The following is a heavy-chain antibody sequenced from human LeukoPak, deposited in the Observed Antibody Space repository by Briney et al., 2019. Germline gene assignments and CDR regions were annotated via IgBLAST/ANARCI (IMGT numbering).Heavy chain of an antibody. V-gene: IGHV4-4*07. J-gene: IGHJ4*02. Sequence: PSETLSLTCTVPGVSISTYYWSWIRQPAGKALEWIGRIYTSGRTNYNPSLKSRVTMSVDTSKNQSSLKLSSVTAADTAFSYCAKDNQDPNYDFWSAYSYYFDYWGQGTLVTVSS. CDR1: GVSISTYY. CDR2: IYTSGRT. CDR3: AKDNQDPNYDFWSAYSYYFDY. D-gene: IGHD3-3*01.